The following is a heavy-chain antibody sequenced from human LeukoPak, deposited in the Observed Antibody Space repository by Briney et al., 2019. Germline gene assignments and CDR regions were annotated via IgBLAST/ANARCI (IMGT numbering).Heavy chain of an antibody. CDR1: GFTFSSYG. J-gene: IGHJ6*02. V-gene: IGHV3-30*18. Sequence: GGSLRLSCAASGFTFSSYGMHWVRQAPGKGLECVAVISYDGSNKYYADSVKGRFTVFRDNSKNTLYLQMNSLRAEDTAVYYCAKDRRPYYYGMDVWGQGTTVTVSS. CDR3: AKDRRPYYYGMDV. CDR2: ISYDGSNK.